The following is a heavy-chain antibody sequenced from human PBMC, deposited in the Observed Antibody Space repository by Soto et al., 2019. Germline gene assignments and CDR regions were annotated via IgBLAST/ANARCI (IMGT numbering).Heavy chain of an antibody. CDR3: ARGGYCSSTSCPYYYYGMDV. V-gene: IGHV4-30-2*01. CDR2: IYHSGST. Sequence: SETLSLTCAVSHGSLSRANYSWTFICQTTGKGLEWIGYIYHSGSTYYNPSLKSRVTISVDRSKNQFSLKLSSVTAADTAVYYCARGGYCSSTSCPYYYYGMDVWGQGITVTVSS. CDR1: HGSLSRANYS. J-gene: IGHJ6*02. D-gene: IGHD2-2*01.